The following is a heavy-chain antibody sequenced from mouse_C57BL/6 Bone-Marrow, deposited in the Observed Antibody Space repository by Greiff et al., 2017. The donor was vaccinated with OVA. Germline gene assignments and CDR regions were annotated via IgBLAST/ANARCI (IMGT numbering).Heavy chain of an antibody. CDR1: GYTFTSYG. Sequence: VQLQQSGAELARPGASVKLSCTASGYTFTSYGISWVQQRTGQRLEWIGEINPRSGNTYYNEKFKGKATLTADKSTSTGYMELRSLTSEDSAVYFCARQYGYWDYDVWGTGTTVTVSS. V-gene: IGHV1-81*01. CDR3: ARQYGYWDYDV. CDR2: INPRSGNT. D-gene: IGHD1-1*01. J-gene: IGHJ1*03.